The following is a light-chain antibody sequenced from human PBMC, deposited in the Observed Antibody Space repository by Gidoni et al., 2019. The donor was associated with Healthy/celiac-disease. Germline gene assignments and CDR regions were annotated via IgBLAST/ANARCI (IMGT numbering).Light chain of an antibody. CDR1: QSVSSSY. Sequence: EIVFTHYPRTLSLSPGERATLACRASQSVSSSYLAWYQQKPGQAPRLLIYGASSRATGIPYRFSGSGSGTDFTLTISRLEPEDFAVYYCQQYGSSPFTFGPGTKVDIK. J-gene: IGKJ3*01. V-gene: IGKV3-20*01. CDR2: GAS. CDR3: QQYGSSPFT.